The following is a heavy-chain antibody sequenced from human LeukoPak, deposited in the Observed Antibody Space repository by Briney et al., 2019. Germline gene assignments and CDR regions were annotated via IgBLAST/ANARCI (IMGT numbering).Heavy chain of an antibody. Sequence: GGSLRLSCAASGFTFSSYSMNWVRQAPGKGLEWVSSISSSSSYIYYADSVKGRFTISRDNAKNSLYLQMNSLRAEDTAVYYCAREARYYDSSGYAQIDAFDIWGQGTMVTVSS. CDR1: GFTFSSYS. CDR2: ISSSSSYI. CDR3: AREARYYDSSGYAQIDAFDI. D-gene: IGHD3-22*01. J-gene: IGHJ3*02. V-gene: IGHV3-21*01.